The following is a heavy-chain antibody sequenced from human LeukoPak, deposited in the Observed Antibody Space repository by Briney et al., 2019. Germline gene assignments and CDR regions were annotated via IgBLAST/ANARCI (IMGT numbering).Heavy chain of an antibody. V-gene: IGHV4-59*08. CDR3: ARQYYYGLGDV. J-gene: IGHJ6*02. CDR1: GGSISSYY. CDR2: IYYSGST. D-gene: IGHD3-10*01. Sequence: SETLSLTCTVSGGSISSYYWSWIRQPPGKGLEWIGYIYYSGSTNYNPSLKSRVTISVDTSKNQFSLKLSSVTAADTAVYYCARQYYYGLGDVWGQGTTVTVPS.